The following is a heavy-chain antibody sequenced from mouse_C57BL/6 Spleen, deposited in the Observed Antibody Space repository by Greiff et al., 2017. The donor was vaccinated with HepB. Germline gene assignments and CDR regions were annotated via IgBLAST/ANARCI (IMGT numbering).Heavy chain of an antibody. V-gene: IGHV2-6-1*01. Sequence: QVQLQQSGPGLVAPSQRLSITCTVSGFSLTSYGVHRVRQPPGKGPEWLVVIWSDGSTTYNSALKDRLSISKDNSKSQIFLKMNSLQTDDTAMYYSARQRSELHWYFDVWGTGTTVTVSS. J-gene: IGHJ1*03. CDR2: IWSDGST. CDR1: GFSLTSYG. CDR3: ARQRSELHWYFDV.